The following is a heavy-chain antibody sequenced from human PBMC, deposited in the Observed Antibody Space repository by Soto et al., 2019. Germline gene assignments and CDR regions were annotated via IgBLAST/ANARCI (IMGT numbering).Heavy chain of an antibody. J-gene: IGHJ6*02. D-gene: IGHD3-16*01. CDR2: ISTYDGNT. Sequence: ASVKVSCKTSGYTFSTYGITWVRQAPGQGLEWMGWISTYDGNTTYSQKFQGRVTMTTDTSTNTAYMELRSLRSDDTAVYYCARGGYYDNTWGKLSHYGLDVRGQGTSVTVSS. CDR3: ARGGYYDNTWGKLSHYGLDV. CDR1: GYTFSTYG. V-gene: IGHV1-18*01.